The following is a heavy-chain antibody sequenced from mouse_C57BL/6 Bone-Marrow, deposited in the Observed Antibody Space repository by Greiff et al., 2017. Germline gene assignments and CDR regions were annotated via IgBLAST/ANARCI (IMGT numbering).Heavy chain of an antibody. CDR3: AWDGYSTHYYAMDS. V-gene: IGHV1-82*01. Sequence: VQLQQSGPELVKPGASVKISCKASGYAFSSSWMNWVKQRPGKGLEWIGRIYPGDGDTNYNGKFKGKATLTADKSSSTAYMQLSSLTSEDSAVYFCAWDGYSTHYYAMDSWGQGTSVTVSS. CDR1: GYAFSSSW. D-gene: IGHD2-3*01. J-gene: IGHJ4*01. CDR2: IYPGDGDT.